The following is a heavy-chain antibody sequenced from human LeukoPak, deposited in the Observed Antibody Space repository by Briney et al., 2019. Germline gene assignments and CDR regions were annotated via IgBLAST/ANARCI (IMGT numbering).Heavy chain of an antibody. CDR2: ISGSGGST. V-gene: IGHV3-23*01. J-gene: IGHJ5*02. D-gene: IGHD4-11*01. CDR3: AKDRFVGYSNYYRWFDP. Sequence: GGSLRLSCAASGFTFSRYAMSWVRQAPGKGLEWVSAISGSGGSTYYADSVKGRFTISRDNSKNTLYLQMNSLRAEDTAVYYCAKDRFVGYSNYYRWFDPWGQGTLVTVSS. CDR1: GFTFSRYA.